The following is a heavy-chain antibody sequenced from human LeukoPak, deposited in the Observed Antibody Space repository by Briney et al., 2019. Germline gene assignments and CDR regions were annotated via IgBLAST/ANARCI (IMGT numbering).Heavy chain of an antibody. CDR3: AKDRGYSTFDY. CDR1: AFTFSTSW. D-gene: IGHD4-23*01. J-gene: IGHJ4*02. Sequence: GGSLRLSCAASAFTFSTSWMSWVRQAPGKGLEWVANIKEDGGEINYVDSVKGRFTISRDNAHNSLFLHMSSLRVEDTAIYYCAKDRGYSTFDYWGQGTLVAVSS. V-gene: IGHV3-7*01. CDR2: IKEDGGEI.